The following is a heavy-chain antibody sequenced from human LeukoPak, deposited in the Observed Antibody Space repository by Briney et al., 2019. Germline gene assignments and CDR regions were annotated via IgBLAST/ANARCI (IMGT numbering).Heavy chain of an antibody. CDR1: GVSISSHY. V-gene: IGHV4-4*07. J-gene: IGHJ5*02. D-gene: IGHD3-22*01. CDR3: ARDRVIYDTTGYYVSEDWFDP. CDR2: LYTTGST. Sequence: SETLSLTCTVSGVSISSHYWSWIRQPAGKGLEWIGRLYTTGSTDYNPSLKSRVTMSVDTSKNQFSLKLSSVTAADTAVYYCARDRVIYDTTGYYVSEDWFDPWGQGTLVTVSS.